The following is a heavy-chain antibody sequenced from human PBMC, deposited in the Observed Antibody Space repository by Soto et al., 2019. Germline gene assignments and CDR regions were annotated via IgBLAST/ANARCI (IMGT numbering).Heavy chain of an antibody. V-gene: IGHV1-69*12. CDR1: GGTFSSYA. J-gene: IGHJ4*02. D-gene: IGHD2-21*02. CDR2: IIPIFGTA. CDR3: AREAYCGGDCYWVFDY. Sequence: QVQLVQSGAEVKKPGSSVKVSCKAPGGTFSSYAISWVRQAPGQGLEWMGGIIPIFGTANYAQKFQGRVTITADESTSTAYMELSSLRSEDTAVYYCAREAYCGGDCYWVFDYWGQGTLVTVSS.